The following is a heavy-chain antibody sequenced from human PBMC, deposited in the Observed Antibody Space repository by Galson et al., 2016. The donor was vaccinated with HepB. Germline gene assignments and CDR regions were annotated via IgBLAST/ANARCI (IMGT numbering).Heavy chain of an antibody. CDR2: LFRNDDK. CDR3: THSQMVTTMFFAY. D-gene: IGHD2-21*02. Sequence: PALVKPTQTLTLTCTFSGFSLSTSGVAVGWIRQPPGKALEWLALLFRNDDKRYSPSLKSRLTITKDTSKSQVVLTMTNIDPLDTATYFCTHSQMVTTMFFAYWGQGSLVTVSS. CDR1: GFSLSTSGVA. J-gene: IGHJ4*02. V-gene: IGHV2-5*01.